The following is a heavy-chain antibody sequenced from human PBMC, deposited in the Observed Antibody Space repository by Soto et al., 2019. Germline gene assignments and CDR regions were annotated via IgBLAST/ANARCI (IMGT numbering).Heavy chain of an antibody. J-gene: IGHJ4*01. D-gene: IGHD2-15*01. CDR2: ISAYNGNT. CDR3: ARDILYCSCGSCYLTVTTVIDY. Sequence: QVQLVQSGSEVKKPGASVKVSCKASGYTFTSYGISWVRQAPGHGLEGMVWISAYNGNTNYAQKLQGRVTMTTDTSTSTAYMELRSRRCDDTALYYCARDILYCSCGSCYLTVTTVIDYWGHGTLVTVSS. CDR1: GYTFTSYG. V-gene: IGHV1-18*01.